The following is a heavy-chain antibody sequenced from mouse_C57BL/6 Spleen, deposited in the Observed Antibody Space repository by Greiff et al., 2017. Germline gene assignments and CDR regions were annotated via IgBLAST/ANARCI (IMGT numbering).Heavy chain of an antibody. CDR1: GYTFTDYY. V-gene: IGHV1-26*01. CDR3: ARSRGNYDAMDY. Sequence: VQLQQSGPELVKPGASVKISCKASGYTFTDYYMNWVKQSHGKSLEWIGDINPNNGGTSYNQKFKGKATLTVDKSSSTAYMELRSLTSEDSAVYYCARSRGNYDAMDYWGQGTSVTVSA. CDR2: INPNNGGT. D-gene: IGHD2-1*01. J-gene: IGHJ4*01.